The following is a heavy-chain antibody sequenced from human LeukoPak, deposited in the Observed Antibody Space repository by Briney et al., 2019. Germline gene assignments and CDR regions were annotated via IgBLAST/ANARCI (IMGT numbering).Heavy chain of an antibody. CDR2: IYHSGST. J-gene: IGHJ4*02. V-gene: IGHV4-30-2*01. Sequence: PSETLSLTCAVSGGSISSGGYSWSWIRQPPGKGLEWIGYIYHSGSTYYNPSLKSRVTISVDRSKNRFSLKLSSVTAADTAVYYCARGGLYCSSTSCYDYWGQGTLVTVSS. CDR1: GGSISSGGYS. CDR3: ARGGLYCSSTSCYDY. D-gene: IGHD2-2*01.